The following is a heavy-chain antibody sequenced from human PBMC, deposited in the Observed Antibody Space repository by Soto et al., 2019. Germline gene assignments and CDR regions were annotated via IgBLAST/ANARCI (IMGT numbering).Heavy chain of an antibody. V-gene: IGHV4-59*10. J-gene: IGHJ5*02. CDR1: GGSFSGYY. Sequence: SETLSLTCAVYGGSFSGYYWSWIRQPAGKGLEWIGRIYTTRSPNYNPSLKSRVTMSVDTSKNQFSLKLNLSSVTAADTAVYYCARSPAYGDYANLDTWGQGTLVNVSS. CDR2: IYTTRSP. CDR3: ARSPAYGDYANLDT. D-gene: IGHD4-17*01.